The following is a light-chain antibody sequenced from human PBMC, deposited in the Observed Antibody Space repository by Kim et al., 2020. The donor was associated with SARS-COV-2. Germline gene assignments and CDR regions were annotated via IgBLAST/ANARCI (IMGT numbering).Light chain of an antibody. CDR1: KRRNYY. CDR2: GKN. V-gene: IGLV3-19*01. Sequence: VAVGQTVRITCRGDKRRNYYVSWYQQKPGQAPVLVFYGKNNRPSGIPHRFSGSSSRDTATLTITGTQAEDEADYYCNSRDSSGVVFGGGTKVTVL. J-gene: IGLJ2*01. CDR3: NSRDSSGVV.